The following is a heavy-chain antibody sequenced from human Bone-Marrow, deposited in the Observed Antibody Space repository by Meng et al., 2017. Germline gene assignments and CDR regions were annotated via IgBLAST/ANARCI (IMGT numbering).Heavy chain of an antibody. D-gene: IGHD1-20*01. J-gene: IGHJ5*02. V-gene: IGHV4-61*02. CDR2: IYTSGST. CDR3: ARGRYSITGNGNWFDP. CDR1: GGSISSGSYY. Sequence: SCTVSGGSISSGSYYWSWIRQPAGKGLEWIGRIYTSGSTNYNPSLKSRVTISVDTSKNQFSLKLSSVTAADTAVYYCARGRYSITGNGNWFDPWGQGTLVTVSS.